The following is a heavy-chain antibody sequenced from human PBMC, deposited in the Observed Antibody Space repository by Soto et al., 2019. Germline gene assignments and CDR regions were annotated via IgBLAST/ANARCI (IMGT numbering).Heavy chain of an antibody. CDR2: ISSNGRST. J-gene: IGHJ4*02. CDR1: GYTFSTYA. Sequence: GSLRLSCATSGYTFSTYAMHWVRQAPGKGLENVSAISSNGRSTYYANSVKGRFTISRDNSKNTLYLQMDSLRAEDMAVYYCARDRCTNGVCYAPSDYWGQGTLVTVSS. D-gene: IGHD2-8*01. CDR3: ARDRCTNGVCYAPSDY. V-gene: IGHV3-64*01.